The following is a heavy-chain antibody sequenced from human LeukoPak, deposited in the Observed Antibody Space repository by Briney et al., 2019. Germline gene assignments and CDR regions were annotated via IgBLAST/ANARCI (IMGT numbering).Heavy chain of an antibody. Sequence: PSETLSPTRTVSGGSISSSSYYRGSIRQPPGNGLEWTRSIYYSGNTSYNPSLKSRVTLSVDTSNTQFSLKLSSVTAADKAVYYCARVVGTVTTYFDYWGQGTLVTVS. D-gene: IGHD4-17*01. CDR3: ARVVGTVTTYFDY. CDR1: GGSISSSSYY. J-gene: IGHJ4*02. V-gene: IGHV4-39*07. CDR2: IYYSGNT.